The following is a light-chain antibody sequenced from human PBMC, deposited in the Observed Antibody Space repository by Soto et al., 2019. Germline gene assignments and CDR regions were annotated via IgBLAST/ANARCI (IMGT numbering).Light chain of an antibody. CDR3: QQSYSPPPLT. V-gene: IGKV1-39*01. J-gene: IGKJ4*01. Sequence: DIQMTQSPSSLSAYVGDRVTISCRPSQGISGYLNWYQQKPGKAPKLLIYAASSLQSGVPSRFSGSGSGTDFTLTISSLQPEDFATYYCQQSYSPPPLTFGGGTTVEIK. CDR2: AAS. CDR1: QGISGY.